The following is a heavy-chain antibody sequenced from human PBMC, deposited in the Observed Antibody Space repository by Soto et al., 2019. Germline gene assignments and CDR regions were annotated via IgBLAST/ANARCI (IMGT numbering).Heavy chain of an antibody. J-gene: IGHJ3*02. CDR3: AREHYYDSSGYQLGAFDI. CDR2: IYYSGST. V-gene: IGHV4-59*01. D-gene: IGHD3-22*01. Sequence: SETLSLTCTVSGGSISSYYWSWIRQPPGKGLEWIGYIYYSGSTNYNPSLKSRVTISVDTSKSQFSLKLSSVTAADTAVYYCAREHYYDSSGYQLGAFDIWGQGTMVTVSS. CDR1: GGSISSYY.